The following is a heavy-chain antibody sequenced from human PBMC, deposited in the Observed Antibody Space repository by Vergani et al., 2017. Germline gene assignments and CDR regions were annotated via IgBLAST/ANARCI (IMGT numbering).Heavy chain of an antibody. CDR1: GFTLSDHV. D-gene: IGHD5/OR15-5a*01. CDR2: SRNKARSYTT. J-gene: IGHJ4*02. Sequence: EVQLVESGGGLVQPGGSLSLSCAASGFTLSDHVMDWVRQGPGKGLEWVGRSRNKARSYTTEYSASVKGRFTISRDDSRNSLYLQMNSLKTEDTAVYYCAQCANSVPRLPVYWGQGALVAVSS. CDR3: AQCANSVPRLPVY. V-gene: IGHV3-72*01.